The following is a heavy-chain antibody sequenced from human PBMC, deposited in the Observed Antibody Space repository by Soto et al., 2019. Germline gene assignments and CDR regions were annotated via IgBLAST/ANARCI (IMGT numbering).Heavy chain of an antibody. D-gene: IGHD3-10*01. CDR3: VRDVSVSSGSFGGY. J-gene: IGHJ4*02. Sequence: QVQLVQSGTEVKKPGASVRISCKASGYNFDSYGLNWVRQAPGQGLEWMGWISTHTGNTDYPQKCQGRLTMTTDTSTNTAFLDLRSLTSDDTAVYYCVRDVSVSSGSFGGYWGQGTLVTVSS. V-gene: IGHV1-18*01. CDR1: GYNFDSYG. CDR2: ISTHTGNT.